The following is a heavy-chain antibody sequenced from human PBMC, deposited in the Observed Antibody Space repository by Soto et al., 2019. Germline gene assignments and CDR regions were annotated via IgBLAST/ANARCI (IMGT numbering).Heavy chain of an antibody. V-gene: IGHV3-48*03. CDR3: ARDPGNYYDRSGSGAFDI. Sequence: PGGSPRLSCADSGFTFNSYEMNWVRQAPGKGLAGVSYISSSGSNIYYADSVKGRFTISRDNAKNSLYLQMNSLRAEDTAVYYCARDPGNYYDRSGSGAFDIWGQGTMVTV. CDR2: ISSSGSNI. D-gene: IGHD3-22*01. CDR1: GFTFNSYE. J-gene: IGHJ3*02.